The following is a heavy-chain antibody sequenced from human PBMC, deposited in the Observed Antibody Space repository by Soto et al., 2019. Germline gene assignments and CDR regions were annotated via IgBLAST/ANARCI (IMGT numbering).Heavy chain of an antibody. J-gene: IGHJ3*02. CDR3: ARRYGGAFDI. CDR2: IYYRGST. D-gene: IGHD3-9*01. Sequence: QVQLQESGPGLVKPSETLSLTCTVSGGSISSYYWSWIRQPPEKGLEWIAYIYYRGSTNYNHSLKSRATISVDTSKNQFSRKLSSVTAADTAGDYCARRYGGAFDIWGQGTMVTVSS. V-gene: IGHV4-59*01. CDR1: GGSISSYY.